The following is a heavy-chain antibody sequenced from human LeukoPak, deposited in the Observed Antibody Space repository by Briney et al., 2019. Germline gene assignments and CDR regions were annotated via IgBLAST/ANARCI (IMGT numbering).Heavy chain of an antibody. D-gene: IGHD4-23*01. CDR2: IYHSGST. V-gene: IGHV4-4*02. CDR1: GGSISSSNW. J-gene: IGHJ4*02. CDR3: AKTGYGGNPFDS. Sequence: PSETLSLTCAVSGGSISSSNWCSWVRQPPGKGLEWIGEIYHSGSTNYNPSLKSRVTISVDKSKNQFSLKLSSVTAADTAVYYCAKTGYGGNPFDSWGQGTQVTVSS.